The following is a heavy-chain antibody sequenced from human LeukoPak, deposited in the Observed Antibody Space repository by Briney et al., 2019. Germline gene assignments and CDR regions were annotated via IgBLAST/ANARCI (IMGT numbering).Heavy chain of an antibody. J-gene: IGHJ4*02. CDR2: INHSGST. V-gene: IGHV4-34*01. CDR3: ARGRDGYNFLNRGEYYYFDY. D-gene: IGHD5-24*01. Sequence: SETLSLTCGVSGASFSGYYWSWIRQTPEKGLEWIGEINHSGSTNYNPSLKSRVTISVDTSKNQFSLKLNSVTAADTAVYYCARGRDGYNFLNRGEYYYFDYWGQGTLVTVSS. CDR1: GASFSGYY.